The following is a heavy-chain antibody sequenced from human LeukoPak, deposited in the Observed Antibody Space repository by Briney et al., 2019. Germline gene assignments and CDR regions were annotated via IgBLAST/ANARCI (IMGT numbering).Heavy chain of an antibody. Sequence: MASETLSLTCTVSGGSINSYYWTWIRQPPGKGLEWIGYINYSGSSHYNPTLKSRVTLSVDTSKNQFSLKLTSVTAADTAVYYCARFAARDFDFWGQGSRVAVSS. CDR3: ARFAARDFDF. CDR2: INYSGSS. CDR1: GGSINSYY. V-gene: IGHV4-59*12. J-gene: IGHJ4*02.